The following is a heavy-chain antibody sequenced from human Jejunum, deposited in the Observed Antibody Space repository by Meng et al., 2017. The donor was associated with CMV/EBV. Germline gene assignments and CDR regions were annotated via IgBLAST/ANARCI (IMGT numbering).Heavy chain of an antibody. V-gene: IGHV1-69*12. CDR2: IIPIFRTP. D-gene: IGHD2-2*01. CDR3: ARGFSNGYQPFDY. Sequence: QVHLLRSGAEVKKPGLSVKVSCTSSGGSVNNYAINWVRQAPGQGLEWMGGIIPIFRTPQYAQKFQGRLTITADGPTGTTFMELSSLTSDDTAIYYCARGFSNGYQPFDYWGQGTLVTVSS. J-gene: IGHJ4*02. CDR1: GGSVNNYA.